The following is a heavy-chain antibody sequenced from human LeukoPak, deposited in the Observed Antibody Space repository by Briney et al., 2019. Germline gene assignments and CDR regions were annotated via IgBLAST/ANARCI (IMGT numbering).Heavy chain of an antibody. V-gene: IGHV4-34*01. J-gene: IGHJ6*02. CDR3: ARAYFYYYYGMDV. CDR2: INHSGRT. CDR1: GGSFSGYY. Sequence: PSETLSLTCAVYGGSFSGYYWSWIRQPPGKGLEWIGEINHSGRTNYNPSLKSRVTISVDTSKNQFSLKLSSVTAADTAVYYCARAYFYYYYGMDVWGQGTTVTVSS.